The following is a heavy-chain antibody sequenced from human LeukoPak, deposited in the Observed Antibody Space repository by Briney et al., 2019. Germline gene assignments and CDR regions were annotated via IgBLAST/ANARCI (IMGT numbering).Heavy chain of an antibody. CDR2: INSEGSST. D-gene: IGHD3-16*01. Sequence: GGSLRLSCAAAGITFSSYWMHWVRQAPGKGLVWGSRINSEGSSTNYADSVKGRFTISRDNAKNTLYLQMNSLRAEDTAVYYCARNSRGRRYYFTEWGQGTLVTVSS. J-gene: IGHJ4*02. V-gene: IGHV3-74*01. CDR3: ARNSRGRRYYFTE. CDR1: GITFSSYW.